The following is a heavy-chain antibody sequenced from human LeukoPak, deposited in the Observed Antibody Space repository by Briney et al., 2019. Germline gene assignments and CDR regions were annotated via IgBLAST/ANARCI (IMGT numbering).Heavy chain of an antibody. CDR3: ARDLPNFSSGWTVEYFQH. J-gene: IGHJ1*01. CDR2: IIPIFGTA. D-gene: IGHD6-19*01. CDR1: VGTFSIYA. V-gene: IGHV1-69*05. Sequence: SVKVSCKASVGTFSIYAISWVRQAPGQGLEWMGGIIPIFGTANYAQKFQGRVTITTDESTSTAYMELSSLRSEDTAVYYCARDLPNFSSGWTVEYFQHWGQGTLVTVSS.